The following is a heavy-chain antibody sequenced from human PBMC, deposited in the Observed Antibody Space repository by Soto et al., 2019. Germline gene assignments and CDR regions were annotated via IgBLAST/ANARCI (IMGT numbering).Heavy chain of an antibody. CDR3: ARLDPDELGLFY. V-gene: IGHV4-59*08. Sequence: SETLSHTCTVSGGSISSYYWIWIRQPPGKGLEWIGYIYYSGSTNYNPSLKSRVTISVDTSKNQFSLKLSSVTAADTAVYYCARLDPDELGLFYWGQGTLVTVSS. CDR2: IYYSGST. J-gene: IGHJ4*02. D-gene: IGHD1-26*01. CDR1: GGSISSYY.